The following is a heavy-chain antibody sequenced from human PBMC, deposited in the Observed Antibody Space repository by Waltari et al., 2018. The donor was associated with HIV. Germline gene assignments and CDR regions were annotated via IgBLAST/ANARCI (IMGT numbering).Heavy chain of an antibody. CDR3: ARDPRPGFGVVRGMDV. CDR2: INPNSGST. V-gene: IGHV1-2*02. J-gene: IGHJ6*02. Sequence: QVQLVPSGADVKKPGASVKVSCKASGYTFTAYFMHWVRTAPGQGLEWMGWINPNSGSTAYAQKFQGRVTMTRDTSISTVYRDLSRLRSDDTAVYFCARDPRPGFGVVRGMDVWGQGTTVTVSS. CDR1: GYTFTAYF. D-gene: IGHD3-3*01.